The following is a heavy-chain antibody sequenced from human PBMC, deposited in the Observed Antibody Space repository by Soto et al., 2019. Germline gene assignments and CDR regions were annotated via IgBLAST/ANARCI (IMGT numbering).Heavy chain of an antibody. V-gene: IGHV1-18*01. CDR2: ISTYSGNT. CDR3: AMVDNYVTPTPQDV. CDR1: GYIFVNYG. D-gene: IGHD3-16*01. J-gene: IGHJ6*02. Sequence: QVQLVQSGDEVRKPGSSVKVSCKASGYIFVNYGIAWVRQAPGQGLEWMGWISTYSGNTHYASKVQGRLTMSTDTSTSTAYMYLGSLTSDDTAVYYSAMVDNYVTPTPQDVWGQGTTVTVSS.